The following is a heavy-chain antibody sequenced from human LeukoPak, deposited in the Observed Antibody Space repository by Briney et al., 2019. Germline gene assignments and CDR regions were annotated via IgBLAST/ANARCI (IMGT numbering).Heavy chain of an antibody. CDR1: GYTFTSYA. V-gene: IGHV7-4-1*02. CDR2: INTNTGNP. D-gene: IGHD3-22*01. Sequence: ASVKVSCNASGYTFTSYAMNWVRQAPGQGLEWMGWINTNTGNPTSAQGFTGRFVFSLDTSVNTAYLQISSLKAEDTAVYYCARVLTYSYDSSGYPTPFDYWGQGTLVTVSS. CDR3: ARVLTYSYDSSGYPTPFDY. J-gene: IGHJ4*02.